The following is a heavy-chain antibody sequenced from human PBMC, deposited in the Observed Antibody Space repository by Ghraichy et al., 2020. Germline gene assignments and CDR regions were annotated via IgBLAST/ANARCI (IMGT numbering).Heavy chain of an antibody. Sequence: SETLSLTCAVYGGSFSGYYWSWIRQPPGKGLEWIGEINHSGSTNYNPSLKSRVTISVDTSKNQFSLKLSSVTAADTAVYYCARGPGQGFYDFWSGYYRLEYYYGMDVWGQGTTVTVSS. V-gene: IGHV4-34*01. CDR3: ARGPGQGFYDFWSGYYRLEYYYGMDV. CDR1: GGSFSGYY. D-gene: IGHD3-3*01. CDR2: INHSGST. J-gene: IGHJ6*02.